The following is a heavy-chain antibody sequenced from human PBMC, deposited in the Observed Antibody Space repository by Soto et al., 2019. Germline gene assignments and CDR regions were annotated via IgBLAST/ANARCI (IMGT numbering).Heavy chain of an antibody. CDR3: ASFLMAMVGPSAEYFQH. V-gene: IGHV1-69*13. CDR1: GGTFSSYA. CDR2: IIPIFGTA. J-gene: IGHJ1*01. Sequence: GASVKVSCKASGGTFSSYAISWVRQAPGQGLEWMGGIIPIFGTANYAQKFQGRVTITADESTSTAYMELSSLRSEDTAVYYCASFLMAMVGPSAEYFQHWGQGTLVTVSS. D-gene: IGHD5-18*01.